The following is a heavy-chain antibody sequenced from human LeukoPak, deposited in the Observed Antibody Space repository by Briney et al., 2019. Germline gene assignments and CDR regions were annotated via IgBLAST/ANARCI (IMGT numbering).Heavy chain of an antibody. V-gene: IGHV3-33*01. CDR1: GFAFSSYG. D-gene: IGHD3-22*01. CDR3: ARWSNYDSSGRYYFDY. J-gene: IGHJ4*02. CDR2: IWYDGSNK. Sequence: GGSLRLSCAASGFAFSSYGMHWVRQAPGKGLEWVAVIWYDGSNKYYADSVKGRFTISRDNSKNTLYLQMNSLRAEDTAVYYCARWSNYDSSGRYYFDYWGQGTLVTVSP.